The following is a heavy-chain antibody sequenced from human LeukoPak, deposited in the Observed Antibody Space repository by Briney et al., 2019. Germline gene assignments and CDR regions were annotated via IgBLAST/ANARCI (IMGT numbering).Heavy chain of an antibody. CDR3: AGRLAAAAA. V-gene: IGHV3-30*03. D-gene: IGHD6-13*01. Sequence: GRSLRLSCAASGFTFSSYGMHWVRQAPGKGLEWVAVISYDGSNKYYADSVKGRFTISRDNSKNTLYLRMNSLRAEDTAVYYCAGRLAAAAAWGQGTLVTVSS. J-gene: IGHJ5*02. CDR2: ISYDGSNK. CDR1: GFTFSSYG.